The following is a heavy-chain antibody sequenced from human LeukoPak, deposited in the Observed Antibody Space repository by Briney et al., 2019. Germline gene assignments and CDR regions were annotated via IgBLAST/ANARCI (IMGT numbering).Heavy chain of an antibody. CDR3: ARDAVYSSSWQYY. CDR1: GFTFSSYW. D-gene: IGHD6-13*01. J-gene: IGHJ4*02. CDR2: IKQDGSEK. V-gene: IGHV3-7*01. Sequence: PGGSLRLSCAASGFTFSSYWMSWVRQAPGKGLEWVANIKQDGSEKYYVDSVKGRFTISRDNSKNTLYLQMNCLRAEDTAVYYCARDAVYSSSWQYYWGQGTLVTVSS.